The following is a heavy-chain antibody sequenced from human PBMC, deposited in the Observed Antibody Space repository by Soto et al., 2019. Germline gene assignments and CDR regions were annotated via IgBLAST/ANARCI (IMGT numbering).Heavy chain of an antibody. Sequence: QVQLVESGAGVVQPGRSLRLSGAASGFTFSSYGMHWVREAPGKGLEWVAVIWYDGSNKYYADSVKGRFTISRDNSKNTLYLQMNSLRAEDTAVYYCARGSEAVAGTIYYYGMEVWGQGTTVTVSS. V-gene: IGHV3-33*01. CDR3: ARGSEAVAGTIYYYGMEV. J-gene: IGHJ6*02. D-gene: IGHD6-19*01. CDR1: GFTFSSYG. CDR2: IWYDGSNK.